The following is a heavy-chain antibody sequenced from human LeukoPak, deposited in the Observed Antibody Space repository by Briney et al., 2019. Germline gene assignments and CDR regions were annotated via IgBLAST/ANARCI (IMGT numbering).Heavy chain of an antibody. D-gene: IGHD6-19*01. V-gene: IGHV3-33*01. J-gene: IGHJ5*02. Sequence: PGGSLRLSCAASGFTFSSYGMHWVRQAPGKGLEWVAVIWYDGSNKYYADSVKGRFTISRDNSKNTLYLQMNSLRAEDTAVYYCARDAFRYSSGWSVYWFDPWGQGTLVTVSS. CDR3: ARDAFRYSSGWSVYWFDP. CDR2: IWYDGSNK. CDR1: GFTFSSYG.